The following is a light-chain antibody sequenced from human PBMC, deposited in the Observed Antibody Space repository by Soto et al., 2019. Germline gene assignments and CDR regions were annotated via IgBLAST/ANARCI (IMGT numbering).Light chain of an antibody. J-gene: IGLJ3*02. CDR3: SSYAGSNDRWV. CDR2: EVS. V-gene: IGLV2-8*01. CDR1: SSDIGAYNY. Sequence: SALTQPPSASWSPGQSVTISCTGTSSDIGAYNYVSWYQQHPGKAPKLMIHEVSKRPSGVPDRFSGSKSGNTASLTVSGLQAEDEADYYCSSYAGSNDRWVFGGGTKVTVL.